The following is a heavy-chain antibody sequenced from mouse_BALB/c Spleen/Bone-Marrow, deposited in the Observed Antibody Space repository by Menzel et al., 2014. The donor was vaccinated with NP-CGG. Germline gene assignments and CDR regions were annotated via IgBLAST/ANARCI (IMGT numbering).Heavy chain of an antibody. Sequence: VQLKDSGGGLVQPGGSLKLSCVASGFTFSSYGMSWVRQTPDKRPELVATINNNGGSTYYPDSVKGQFTISRDNAKNTLYLQMSSLKSEDTAMYYCARVYGWYFDVWGAGTTVTVSS. CDR3: ARVYGWYFDV. CDR2: INNNGGST. V-gene: IGHV5-6-3*01. D-gene: IGHD1-1*01. J-gene: IGHJ1*01. CDR1: GFTFSSYG.